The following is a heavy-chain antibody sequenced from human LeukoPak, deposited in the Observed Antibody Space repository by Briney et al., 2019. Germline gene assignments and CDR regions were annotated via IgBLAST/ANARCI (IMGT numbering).Heavy chain of an antibody. Sequence: PSETLSLTCSVFGGSIRSSGNYWGWIRQPPGKGLERIASIYYNGNTFHNPSLKSRVTISVDTSKNQLSLKLTSVTASDTAVYYCARHPVWDDGSVYYGYYFDYWGQGTLVTVSS. J-gene: IGHJ4*02. D-gene: IGHD3-22*01. V-gene: IGHV4-39*01. CDR3: ARHPVWDDGSVYYGYYFDY. CDR2: IYYNGNT. CDR1: GGSIRSSGNY.